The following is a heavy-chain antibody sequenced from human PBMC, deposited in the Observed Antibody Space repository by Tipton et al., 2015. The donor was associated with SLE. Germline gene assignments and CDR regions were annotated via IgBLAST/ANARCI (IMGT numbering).Heavy chain of an antibody. CDR3: ARVLSVTTVWWFDP. CDR2: MNPNSGNT. D-gene: IGHD4-17*01. V-gene: IGHV1-8*02. CDR1: GYIFTDYG. J-gene: IGHJ5*02. Sequence: QLVQSGAEVKNPGASVMVSCKASGYIFTDYGFSWVRQATGQGLEWMGWMNPNSGNTGYAQKFQGRASMTRNTAISTAYMELSSLRSEDTAVYYCARVLSVTTVWWFDPWGQGTLVTVSS.